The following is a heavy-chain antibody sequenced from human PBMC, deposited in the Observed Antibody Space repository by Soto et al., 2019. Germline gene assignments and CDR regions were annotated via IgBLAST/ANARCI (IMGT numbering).Heavy chain of an antibody. CDR2: ISYDGSNK. D-gene: IGHD1-26*01. J-gene: IGHJ6*02. CDR1: GFTFSSYG. CDR3: AKDRVVGATIHYYYGMDV. Sequence: GGSLRLSCAASGFTFSSYGMHWVRQAPGKGLEWVAVISYDGSNKYYADSVKGRFTISRDNSKNTLYLQMNSLRAEDTAVYYCAKDRVVGATIHYYYGMDVWGQGTTVTVS. V-gene: IGHV3-30*18.